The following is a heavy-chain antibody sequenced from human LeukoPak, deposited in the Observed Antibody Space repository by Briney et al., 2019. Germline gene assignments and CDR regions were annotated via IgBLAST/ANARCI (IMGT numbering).Heavy chain of an antibody. CDR2: IISLFGTA. CDR1: GGTFSSYA. CDR3: ARGVYYYDSSGYSYYFDY. D-gene: IGHD3-22*01. Sequence: SVNVFCKASGGTFSSYAISGVRQAPGQGLECMGRIISLFGTANYAQKFQGRVTITADESTSTPYMELSSLRSGDTGVFYCARGVYYYDSSGYSYYFDYWVQGTLVNVSS. V-gene: IGHV1-69*15. J-gene: IGHJ4*02.